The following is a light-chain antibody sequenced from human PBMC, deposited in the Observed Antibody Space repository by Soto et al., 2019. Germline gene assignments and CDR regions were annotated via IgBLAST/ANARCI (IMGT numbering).Light chain of an antibody. CDR2: GAS. Sequence: EVVMTQSPATLSVSPGERVTLSCRASQSINDHLAWYQQKPGQAPRLLIHGASTRATGIPARFSGSGFGTEFILTISSLQSEDFAVYYCQQYNTWLWTFGQGTKMEIQ. CDR3: QQYNTWLWT. CDR1: QSINDH. J-gene: IGKJ1*01. V-gene: IGKV3-15*01.